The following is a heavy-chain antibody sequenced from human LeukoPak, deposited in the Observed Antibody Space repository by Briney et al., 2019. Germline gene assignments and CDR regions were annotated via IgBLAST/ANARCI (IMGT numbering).Heavy chain of an antibody. CDR1: GGIFSSYT. V-gene: IGHV1-69*02. J-gene: IGHJ4*02. CDR3: ARAPLYCSGGSCYSHYFDY. Sequence: ASVKVSCKASGGIFSSYTISWVRQAPGQGLEWMGRIIPILGIANYAQKFQGRVTITADKSTSTAYMELSSLRSEDTAVYYCARAPLYCSGGSCYSHYFDYWGQGTLVTVSS. CDR2: IIPILGIA. D-gene: IGHD2-15*01.